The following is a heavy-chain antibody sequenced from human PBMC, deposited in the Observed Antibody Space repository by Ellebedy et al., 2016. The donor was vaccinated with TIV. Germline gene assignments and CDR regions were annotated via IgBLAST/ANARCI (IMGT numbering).Heavy chain of an antibody. J-gene: IGHJ4*02. D-gene: IGHD3-3*01. V-gene: IGHV4-59*12. CDR1: GGSISSYY. Sequence: MPSETLSLTCTVSGGSISSYYWSWIRHPPGKGLEWIGYIYYSGSTNYNPSLKSRVTISVDTSKNQFSLKLSSVTAADTAVYYCARAAPDFWSGYYTGRGKFFGYWGQGTLVTVSS. CDR2: IYYSGST. CDR3: ARAAPDFWSGYYTGRGKFFGY.